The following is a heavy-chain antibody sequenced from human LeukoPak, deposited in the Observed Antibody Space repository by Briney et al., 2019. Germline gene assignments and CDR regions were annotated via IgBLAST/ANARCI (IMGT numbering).Heavy chain of an antibody. J-gene: IGHJ6*02. CDR2: ISWNSGSI. Sequence: GRSLRLSCAASGFTFDDYAMHWVRHAPGRGLEWVSGISWNSGSIGYADSVKGRFTISRDNAKNSLYLQMNSLRAEDTALYYCAKDQYGGNYYGMDVWGQGTTVTVSS. CDR3: AKDQYGGNYYGMDV. D-gene: IGHD4-23*01. CDR1: GFTFDDYA. V-gene: IGHV3-9*01.